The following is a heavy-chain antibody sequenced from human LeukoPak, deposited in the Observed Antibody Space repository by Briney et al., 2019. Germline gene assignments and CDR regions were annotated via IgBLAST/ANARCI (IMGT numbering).Heavy chain of an antibody. J-gene: IGHJ5*02. D-gene: IGHD6-19*01. CDR2: INTNTGNP. Sequence: ASVKVSCKASGYTFTSYAMNWVRQAPGQGLEWMGWINTNTGNPTYAQGFTGRFVFSLDTSVSTAYLQISSLKAEDTAVYYCAREYSFWAVASGGWFDPWGQGTLVTVSS. V-gene: IGHV7-4-1*02. CDR1: GYTFTSYA. CDR3: AREYSFWAVASGGWFDP.